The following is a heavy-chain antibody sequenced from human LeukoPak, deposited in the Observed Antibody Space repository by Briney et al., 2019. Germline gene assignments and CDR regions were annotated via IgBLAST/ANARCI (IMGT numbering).Heavy chain of an antibody. Sequence: GGSLRLSCAASGFTFRSYAIYCFRQAPGKGLVWVSGIIGSGGDTYFADSVRGRCTISRDNSKNTVFLHMDSLRADDTAVYYCAKTTDGYSSGRYPGWPIDYWGQGTLVTVSS. J-gene: IGHJ4*02. V-gene: IGHV3-23*01. CDR3: AKTTDGYSSGRYPGWPIDY. CDR1: GFTFRSYA. CDR2: IIGSGGDT. D-gene: IGHD6-19*01.